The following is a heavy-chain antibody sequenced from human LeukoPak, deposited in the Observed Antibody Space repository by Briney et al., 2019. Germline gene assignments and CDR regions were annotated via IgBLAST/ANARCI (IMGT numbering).Heavy chain of an antibody. Sequence: GGSLRLSCAASGFTFSSYSMNWVRQAPGKGLEWVSYISSSSSTIYYADSVKGRFTISRDNAKNSLYLQMNSLKAEDTAVYYCARLPVVPAAIIYYYYYYMDVWGKGTTVTVSS. V-gene: IGHV3-48*01. CDR3: ARLPVVPAAIIYYYYYYMDV. J-gene: IGHJ6*03. CDR2: ISSSSSTI. CDR1: GFTFSSYS. D-gene: IGHD2-2*01.